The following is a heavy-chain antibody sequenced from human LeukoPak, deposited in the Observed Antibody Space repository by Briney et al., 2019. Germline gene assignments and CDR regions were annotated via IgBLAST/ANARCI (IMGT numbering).Heavy chain of an antibody. CDR2: ISGSGGST. CDR3: ARRLVGTPDYFDY. CDR1: GFTFSSYG. J-gene: IGHJ4*02. Sequence: HAGGSLRLSCAASGFTFSSYGMSWVRQAPGKGLEWVSAISGSGGSTYYADSVKGRFTISRDNSKNTLYLQMNSLRAGDTAVYYCARRLVGTPDYFDYWGQGTLVTVSS. V-gene: IGHV3-23*01. D-gene: IGHD4-23*01.